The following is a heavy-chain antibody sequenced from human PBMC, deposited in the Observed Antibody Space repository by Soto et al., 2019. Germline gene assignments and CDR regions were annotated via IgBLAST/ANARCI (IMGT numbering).Heavy chain of an antibody. CDR2: IHHSGST. D-gene: IGHD1-26*01. Sequence: QVQLQESGPGLVKPSQTLSLTCTVSGGSISSGENFWNWIRQSPGKGLEWIGYIHHSGSTYYNPSLKSRLTISVDTSKNQLSLKLNSVTAADTAVYYCARDTGTYPYDFDYWGQGTRVTVSS. CDR1: GGSISSGENF. CDR3: ARDTGTYPYDFDY. J-gene: IGHJ4*02. V-gene: IGHV4-30-4*01.